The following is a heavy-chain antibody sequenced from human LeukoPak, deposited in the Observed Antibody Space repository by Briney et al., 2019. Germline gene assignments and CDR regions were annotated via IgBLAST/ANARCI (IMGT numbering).Heavy chain of an antibody. J-gene: IGHJ3*02. CDR1: GGTFSSYA. D-gene: IGHD1-14*01. V-gene: IGHV1-69*13. CDR3: ATSRYTDAFDI. Sequence: GASVKVSCKASGGTFSSYAISWVRQAPGQGFEWMGGIIPIFGTANYAQKFQGRVTITADESTSTAYMELSSLRSEDTAVYYCATSRYTDAFDIWGQGTMVTVSS. CDR2: IIPIFGTA.